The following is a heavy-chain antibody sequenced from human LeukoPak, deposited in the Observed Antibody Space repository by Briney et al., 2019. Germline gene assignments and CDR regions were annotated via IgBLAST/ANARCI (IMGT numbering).Heavy chain of an antibody. CDR1: GFTFSNYA. Sequence: GGSLRLSCAASGFTFSNYAINWVRQAPGKWLEWVSAIRASGGSSYYADSVRDRFPISRDNSKNMLYLKMSSLRAEDTAVYYCAKEMALGIAVAGFFDFWGQGTLVTVSS. V-gene: IGHV3-23*01. CDR3: AKEMALGIAVAGFFDF. D-gene: IGHD6-19*01. CDR2: IRASGGSS. J-gene: IGHJ4*02.